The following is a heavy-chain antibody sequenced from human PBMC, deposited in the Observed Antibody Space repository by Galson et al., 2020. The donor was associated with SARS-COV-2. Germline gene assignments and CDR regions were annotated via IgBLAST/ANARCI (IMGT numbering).Heavy chain of an antibody. CDR2: IRHSGST. V-gene: IGHV4-34*01. Sequence: SETLSPTSALYAGSSTVHSWTCIRHPPGKGLEWIGQIRHSGSTTYNPSLECRVTISIDTSKNQFTLKLRSVTAADTAVYYCAGGAPGYWGQGTLVTVSS. J-gene: IGHJ4*02. CDR3: AGGAPGY. CDR1: AGSSTVHS.